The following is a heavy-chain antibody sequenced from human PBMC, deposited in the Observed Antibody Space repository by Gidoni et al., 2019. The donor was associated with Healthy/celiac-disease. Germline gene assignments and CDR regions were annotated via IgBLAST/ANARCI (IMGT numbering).Heavy chain of an antibody. D-gene: IGHD3-22*01. CDR1: GYTLTSYA. J-gene: IGHJ4*02. Sequence: QVQLVKSGAEVQKPGASVKVSCKASGYTLTSYAMHWVRQAPGQRLEWMGWINAGNGNTRYSQKFQGRVTITRDTSASTAYMELSSLRSEDTAVYYCARDGYYDSSGYSQLYFVYWGQGTLVTVSS. CDR2: INAGNGNT. V-gene: IGHV1-3*01. CDR3: ARDGYYDSSGYSQLYFVY.